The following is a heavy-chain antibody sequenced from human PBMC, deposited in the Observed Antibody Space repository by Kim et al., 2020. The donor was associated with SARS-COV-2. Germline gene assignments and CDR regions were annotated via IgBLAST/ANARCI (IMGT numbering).Heavy chain of an antibody. Sequence: SETLSLTCAVYGGSFSGYYWSWIRQPPGKGLEWIGEINHSGSTNYNPSLKSRVTISVDTSKNQFSLKLSSVTAADTAVYYCARVRGSYGSTYYYYYGMDVWGQGTTVTVSS. CDR2: INHSGST. V-gene: IGHV4-34*01. J-gene: IGHJ6*02. CDR3: ARVRGSYGSTYYYYYGMDV. CDR1: GGSFSGYY. D-gene: IGHD1-26*01.